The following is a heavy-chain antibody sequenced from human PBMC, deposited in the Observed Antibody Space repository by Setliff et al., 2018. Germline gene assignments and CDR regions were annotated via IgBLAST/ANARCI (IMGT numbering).Heavy chain of an antibody. CDR2: TIPIFGTT. Sequence: ASVKVTCKASGGTFSSYGISWVRQAPGQGLEWMGGTIPIFGTTDYAQKFRGRVTIITDESTSTAFMQLSSLRSEDTAVYYCVREGVDSRSSTDYRYYMDVWGKGTTVTVS. CDR3: VREGVDSRSSTDYRYYMDV. J-gene: IGHJ6*03. V-gene: IGHV1-69*05. CDR1: GGTFSSYG. D-gene: IGHD3-22*01.